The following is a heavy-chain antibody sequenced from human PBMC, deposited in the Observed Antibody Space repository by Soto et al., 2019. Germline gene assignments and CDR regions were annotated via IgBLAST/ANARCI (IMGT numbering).Heavy chain of an antibody. Sequence: GASVKVSCKASGGTFSSYAISWVRQAPGQGLEWMGGIIPIFGTANYAQKFKGRVTITADESTSTAYMEMSSLRSEDTAVFYCARVTVHKKADAFDIWGKGTMVTVSS. J-gene: IGHJ3*02. D-gene: IGHD4-17*01. V-gene: IGHV1-69*13. CDR1: GGTFSSYA. CDR2: IIPIFGTA. CDR3: ARVTVHKKADAFDI.